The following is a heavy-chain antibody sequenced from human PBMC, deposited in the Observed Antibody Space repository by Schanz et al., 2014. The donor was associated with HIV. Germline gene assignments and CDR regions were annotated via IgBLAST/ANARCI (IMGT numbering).Heavy chain of an antibody. V-gene: IGHV3-48*02. J-gene: IGHJ4*02. CDR1: GFTFSSYS. Sequence: EVQLVETGGGLIQPGGSLRLSCAVSGFTFSSYSMNWVRQAPGKGLEWVSYISSSSSTIYYADSVKGRFTISRDNAKNSLYLQMNSLRDEDTAVYYCAKDYGDFVPYGFLDFWGQGTLVAVSS. CDR3: AKDYGDFVPYGFLDF. CDR2: ISSSSSTI. D-gene: IGHD4-17*01.